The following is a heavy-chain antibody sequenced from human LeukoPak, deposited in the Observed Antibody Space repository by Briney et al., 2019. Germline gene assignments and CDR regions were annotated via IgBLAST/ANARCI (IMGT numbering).Heavy chain of an antibody. CDR2: ISSSSSYI. V-gene: IGHV3-21*01. D-gene: IGHD3-3*01. Sequence: GGSLRLSCAASGFTFSSYSMNWVRQAPGKGLEWVSSISSSSSYIYYADSVKGRFTISGDNAKNSLYLQMNSLRAEDTAVYYCARSAYYDFWSGYYPNWFDPWGQGTLVTVSS. CDR3: ARSAYYDFWSGYYPNWFDP. J-gene: IGHJ5*02. CDR1: GFTFSSYS.